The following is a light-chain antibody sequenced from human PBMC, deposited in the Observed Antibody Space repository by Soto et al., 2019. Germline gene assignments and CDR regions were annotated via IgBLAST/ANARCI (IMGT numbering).Light chain of an antibody. CDR2: LGS. V-gene: IGKV2-28*01. CDR1: QTLLHSNGYNY. CDR3: MQALQTPT. Sequence: DIVMTQSPLSLPVTPGEPASISCRSSQTLLHSNGYNYLDWYLQKPGQSPLLLIYLGSSRASGVPDRFSGSGSGTDFTLKITRVEAEDVGVYYCMQALQTPTFGQGTKLEI. J-gene: IGKJ2*01.